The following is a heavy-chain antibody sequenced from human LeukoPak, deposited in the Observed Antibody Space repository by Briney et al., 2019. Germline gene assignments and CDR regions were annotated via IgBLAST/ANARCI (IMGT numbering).Heavy chain of an antibody. D-gene: IGHD6-13*01. J-gene: IGHJ4*02. V-gene: IGHV4-38-2*02. CDR3: ARGSSSGYFDY. CDR1: NYSIKTGYF. Sequence: PSVTLSLTCTVSNYSIKTGYFWGWLRQPPGKGLEWIGTIYHRGSTYYNPSLRSRVTISVDTSKNQFFLRLSSVTAADTAVFYCARGSSSGYFDYWGQGTVVTVSS. CDR2: IYHRGST.